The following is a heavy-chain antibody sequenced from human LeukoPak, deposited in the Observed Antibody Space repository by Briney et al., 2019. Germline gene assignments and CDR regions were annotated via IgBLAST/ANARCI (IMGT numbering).Heavy chain of an antibody. CDR2: LSTNEDT. J-gene: IGHJ4*02. CDR3: ARRRGGYKPGSDY. CDR1: GGSTSGYY. V-gene: IGHV4-4*07. D-gene: IGHD5-24*01. Sequence: PSETLSLTCTVSGGSTSGYYWSWIRQPAGKGLEWIGRLSTNEDTYYNPSLRSRVTMSVDTSKNQFSLKLSSVTAADTAVYYCARRRGGYKPGSDYWGQGTLVTVSS.